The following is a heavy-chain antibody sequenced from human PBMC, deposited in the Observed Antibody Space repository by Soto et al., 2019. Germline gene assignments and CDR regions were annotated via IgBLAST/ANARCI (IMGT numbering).Heavy chain of an antibody. CDR2: IKQDGGEK. CDR3: ASVMEWLFADDAFDI. CDR1: GFTFSSYW. Sequence: GGSLRLSCAASGFTFSSYWMSWVRQAPGKGLEWVANIKQDGGEKYYVDSVKGRFTISRDNAKNSLYLQMNSLRAEDTAVYYCASVMEWLFADDAFDIWGQGTMVTVSS. V-gene: IGHV3-7*03. D-gene: IGHD3-3*01. J-gene: IGHJ3*02.